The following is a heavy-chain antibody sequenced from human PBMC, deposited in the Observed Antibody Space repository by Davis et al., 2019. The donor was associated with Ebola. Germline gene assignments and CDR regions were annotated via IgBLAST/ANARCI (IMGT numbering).Heavy chain of an antibody. J-gene: IGHJ4*02. CDR1: GYTFTGYY. D-gene: IGHD5/OR15-5a*01. Sequence: AASVKVSCKASGYTFTGYYMHWVRQAPGQGLEWMGRIIPILGIANYAQKFQGRVTITADKSTSTAYMELSSLRSEDTAVYFCARAKGLIASSGGFDFWGQGTLVTVSS. V-gene: IGHV1-69*04. CDR3: ARAKGLIASSGGFDF. CDR2: IIPILGIA.